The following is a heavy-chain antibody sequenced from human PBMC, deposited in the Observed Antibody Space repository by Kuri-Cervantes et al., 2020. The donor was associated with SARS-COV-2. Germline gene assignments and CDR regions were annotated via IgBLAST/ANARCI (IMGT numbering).Heavy chain of an antibody. J-gene: IGHJ6*02. V-gene: IGHV3-23*01. Sequence: GESLKISCAASGFTFSSYSMNWVRQAPGKGLEWVSAISGSGGSTYCADSVKGRFTISRDNSKNTLYLQMNSLRAEDTAVYYCARDRPDSSSPQVWYYYYGMDVWGQGTTVTVSS. D-gene: IGHD6-6*01. CDR3: ARDRPDSSSPQVWYYYYGMDV. CDR1: GFTFSSYS. CDR2: ISGSGGST.